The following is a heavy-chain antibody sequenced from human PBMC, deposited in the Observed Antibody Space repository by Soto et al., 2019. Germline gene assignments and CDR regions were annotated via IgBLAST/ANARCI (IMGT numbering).Heavy chain of an antibody. D-gene: IGHD1-26*01. CDR1: GGSVSSGSYY. Sequence: SETLSLTCTVSGGSVSSGSYYWSWIRQPPGKGLEWIGYIYYSGSTNYNPSLKSRVTISVDTSKNQFSLKLSSVTAADTAVYYCARDAISHWVGATTRQGLDPWGQGTLVTVSS. CDR2: IYYSGST. J-gene: IGHJ5*02. CDR3: ARDAISHWVGATTRQGLDP. V-gene: IGHV4-61*01.